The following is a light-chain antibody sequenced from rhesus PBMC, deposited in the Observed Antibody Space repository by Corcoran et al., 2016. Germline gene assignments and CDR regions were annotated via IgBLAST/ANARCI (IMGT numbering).Light chain of an antibody. V-gene: IGLV2S7*01. Sequence: QSDPTQPPSVSGSPGPSVTISCTGTSGDIGAFNSVSWYQQHPGKAPKVMIYDVINRPSGVSDRFSGSKSANTASLTIAGRQGEDEADYYCCSYTTSSTFVFGGGTKLTVL. J-gene: IGLJ6*01. CDR3: CSYTTSSTFV. CDR2: DVI. CDR1: SGDIGAFNS.